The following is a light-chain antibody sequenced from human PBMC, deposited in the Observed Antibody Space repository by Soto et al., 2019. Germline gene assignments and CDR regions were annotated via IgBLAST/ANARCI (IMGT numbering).Light chain of an antibody. CDR2: EGS. J-gene: IGLJ1*01. V-gene: IGLV2-23*01. CDR3: CSYAGSRNFV. Sequence: QSVLTQPASVSGSPGQSITISCTGTSSDVGIYNLVSWYQQHPDRAPKLLIYEGSKRPSGISYRFSGAKSGNTAFLTISGLQAEDEADYYCCSYAGSRNFVFGTGTKVTVL. CDR1: SSDVGIYNL.